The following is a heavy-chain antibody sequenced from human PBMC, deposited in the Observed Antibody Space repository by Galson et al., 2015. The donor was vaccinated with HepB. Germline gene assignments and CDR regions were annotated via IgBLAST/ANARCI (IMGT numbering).Heavy chain of an antibody. V-gene: IGHV1-18*01. CDR1: GYTFTSYG. CDR3: ARGRPYYDFWSGSPYYFDY. Sequence: SVKVSCKASGYTFTSYGISWVRQAPGQGLEWMGWNSVHNGNTKYAQNLQGRVTMTTDTSTSTAYMELKSLRSDDTAVYYCARGRPYYDFWSGSPYYFDYWGQGTLVTVSS. CDR2: NSVHNGNT. J-gene: IGHJ4*02. D-gene: IGHD3-3*01.